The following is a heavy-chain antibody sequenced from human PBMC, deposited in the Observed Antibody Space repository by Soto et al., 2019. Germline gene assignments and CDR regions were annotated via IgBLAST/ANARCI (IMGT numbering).Heavy chain of an antibody. CDR1: GFSLSTSGVG. V-gene: IGHV2-5*01. D-gene: IGHD3-16*02. J-gene: IGHJ4*02. Sequence: QITLKESGPTLVKPTQPLTLTCTFSGFSLSTSGVGVGWIRQPPGKALEWLALIYWNDDKRYSPSLKSRLTITKDTSKNQVVLTMTNMDPVDTATYYCAHSGYDYVWGSYRPYYFDYWGQGTLVTVSS. CDR3: AHSGYDYVWGSYRPYYFDY. CDR2: IYWNDDK.